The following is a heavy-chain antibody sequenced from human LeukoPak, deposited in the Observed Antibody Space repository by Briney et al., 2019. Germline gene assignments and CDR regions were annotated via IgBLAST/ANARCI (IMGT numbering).Heavy chain of an antibody. D-gene: IGHD1-26*01. CDR3: ARQNTPHGNFDY. J-gene: IGHJ4*02. Sequence: GGSLRLSCAASGFTLRSSAMSWVRQATGKGLEWVSAIGVAANTFYSGSVKGRFTISRENAKNSLYLLMTSLRAEDTAVYYCARQNTPHGNFDYWGQGILVTVSS. V-gene: IGHV3-13*01. CDR2: IGVAANT. CDR1: GFTLRSSA.